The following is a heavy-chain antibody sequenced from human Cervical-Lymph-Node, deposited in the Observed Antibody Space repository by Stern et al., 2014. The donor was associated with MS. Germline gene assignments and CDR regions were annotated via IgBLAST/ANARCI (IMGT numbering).Heavy chain of an antibody. CDR2: VTPTSGDK. V-gene: IGHV1-2*06. Sequence: QVQLVQSGAEVKKPGASVKVSCKASGYSFTAFYMHWVRQAPGQGLEWVGRVTPTSGDKNYADRVQGRVTMARDTSISTVFMELTTLTSDDTAIYYCARDGIVPAAHKDFDNWGQGTLVTVSS. D-gene: IGHD2-2*01. J-gene: IGHJ4*02. CDR3: ARDGIVPAAHKDFDN. CDR1: GYSFTAFY.